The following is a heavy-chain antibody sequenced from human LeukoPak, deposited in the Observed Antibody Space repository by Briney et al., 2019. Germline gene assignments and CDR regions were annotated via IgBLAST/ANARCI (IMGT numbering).Heavy chain of an antibody. Sequence: GGSLRLSCAASGFTIDGYTLSWVRQAPGKGLEWVASITSGSNFVDYGDSVKGRFTISRDNAQNSLYVQMNSLGAEDTAVYYCATQPELPGWFDSWGQGTLVTVSS. CDR1: GFTIDGYT. J-gene: IGHJ5*01. CDR2: ITSGSNFV. D-gene: IGHD1-14*01. V-gene: IGHV3-21*01. CDR3: ATQPELPGWFDS.